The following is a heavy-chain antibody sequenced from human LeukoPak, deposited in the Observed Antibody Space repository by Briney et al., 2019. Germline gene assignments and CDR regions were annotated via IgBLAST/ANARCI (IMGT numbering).Heavy chain of an antibody. CDR2: INHSGST. D-gene: IGHD6-25*01. V-gene: IGHV4-34*01. CDR1: GGSFSGYY. J-gene: IGHJ4*02. Sequence: ASETLSLTCAVYGGSFSGYYWSWIRQPPGKGLEWIGEINHSGSTNYNPSLKSRVTISVDTSKNQFSLKLSSVTAADTAVYYCARATAAPSSYFFDHWGQGTLVTVSS. CDR3: ARATAAPSSYFFDH.